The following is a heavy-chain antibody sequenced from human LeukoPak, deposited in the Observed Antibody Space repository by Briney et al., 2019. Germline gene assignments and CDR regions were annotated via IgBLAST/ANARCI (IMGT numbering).Heavy chain of an antibody. CDR1: GFTFNTYA. Sequence: PGGPLRLSCAASGFTFNTYAMSWVRQAPGKGLEWVSYISYSGGSTYYADSVKGRFTISRDNSKNTLYLQMNSLRAEDTAVYYCAKEYSGYDFDYWGQGNLVTVSS. J-gene: IGHJ4*02. CDR3: AKEYSGYDFDY. CDR2: ISYSGGST. V-gene: IGHV3-23*01. D-gene: IGHD5-12*01.